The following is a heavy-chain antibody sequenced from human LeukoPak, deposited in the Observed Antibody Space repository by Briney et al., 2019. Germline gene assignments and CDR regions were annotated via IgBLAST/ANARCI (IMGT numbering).Heavy chain of an antibody. J-gene: IGHJ5*02. V-gene: IGHV1-69*05. CDR2: IIPIFGTA. CDR3: ARDRAQWLPPEGPWFDP. D-gene: IGHD5-12*01. Sequence: GASVKVSCKASGGTFSSYAISWVRQAPGQGLEWMGGIIPIFGTANYAQKFQGRVTITTDESTSTAYMELSSLRSEDTAVYYCARDRAQWLPPEGPWFDPWGQGTLVTVSS. CDR1: GGTFSSYA.